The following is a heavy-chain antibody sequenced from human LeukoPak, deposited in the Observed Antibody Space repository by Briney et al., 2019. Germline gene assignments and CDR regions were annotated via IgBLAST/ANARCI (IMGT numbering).Heavy chain of an antibody. CDR3: ARLEIAAAGNRWFDP. J-gene: IGHJ5*02. CDR1: GGSISSYY. D-gene: IGHD6-13*01. CDR2: IYYSGST. Sequence: PSETLSLTCTVSGGSISSYYWSWIRQPPGKGLEWIGYIYYSGSTNYNPSLKSRVTISVDTSKNQFSLKLSSVTAADTAVYYCARLEIAAAGNRWFDPWGQGTLVTVSS. V-gene: IGHV4-59*01.